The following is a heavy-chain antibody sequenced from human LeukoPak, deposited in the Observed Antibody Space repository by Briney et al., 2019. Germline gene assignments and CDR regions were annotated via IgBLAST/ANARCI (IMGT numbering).Heavy chain of an antibody. CDR2: ISAYNGNT. CDR3: ARVLEQWTEYLVLDYGMDV. Sequence: VASVKVSCKASGYTFTSYGISWVRQAPGQGLEWVGWISAYNGNTNYAQKLQGRVTMTTDTSTSTAYMELRSLRSDDTAVYYCARVLEQWTEYLVLDYGMDVWGQGTTVTVSS. D-gene: IGHD6-19*01. CDR1: GYTFTSYG. J-gene: IGHJ6*02. V-gene: IGHV1-18*01.